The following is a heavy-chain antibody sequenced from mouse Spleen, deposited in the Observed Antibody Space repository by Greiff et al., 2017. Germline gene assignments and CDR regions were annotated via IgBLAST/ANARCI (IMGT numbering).Heavy chain of an antibody. CDR2: INPSSGYT. V-gene: IGHV1-4*01. CDR3: ATNWDEDYFDY. D-gene: IGHD4-1*01. Sequence: LVESGAELARPGASVKMSCKASGYTFTSYTMHWVKQRPGQGLEWIGYINPSSGYTKYNQKFKDKATLTADKSSSTAYMQLSSLTSEDSAVYYCATNWDEDYFDYWGQGTTLTVSS. CDR1: GYTFTSYT. J-gene: IGHJ2*01.